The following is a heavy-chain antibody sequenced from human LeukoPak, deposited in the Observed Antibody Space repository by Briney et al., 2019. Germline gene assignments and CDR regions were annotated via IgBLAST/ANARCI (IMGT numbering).Heavy chain of an antibody. CDR3: ARDGMLRGVIDYSGMDV. Sequence: LVKVSCKASGGTFSNYALSWVRQAPGQGLEWMGRIIVILGIADYAQKFQGRVTITADKSTTTVYMELSSLRSQDTAVYYCARDGMLRGVIDYSGMDVWGQGTTVTVSS. V-gene: IGHV1-69*04. D-gene: IGHD3-10*01. CDR2: IIVILGIA. J-gene: IGHJ6*02. CDR1: GGTFSNYA.